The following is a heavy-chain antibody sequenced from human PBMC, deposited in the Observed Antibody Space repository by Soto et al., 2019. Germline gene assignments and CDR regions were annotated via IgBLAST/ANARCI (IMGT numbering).Heavy chain of an antibody. CDR1: GYSISSSYY. V-gene: IGHV4-61*02. Sequence: SETLSLTCAVSGYSISSSYYWSWIRQPAGKGLEWIGRIYTSGSTNYNPSLKSRVTISVDTSKNQFSLKLSSVTAADTAVYYCAREAVTPSGDNWFDPWGQGTLVTVSS. J-gene: IGHJ5*02. CDR2: IYTSGST. D-gene: IGHD4-17*01. CDR3: AREAVTPSGDNWFDP.